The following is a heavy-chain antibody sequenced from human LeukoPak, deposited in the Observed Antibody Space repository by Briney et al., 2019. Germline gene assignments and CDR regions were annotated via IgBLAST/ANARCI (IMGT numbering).Heavy chain of an antibody. V-gene: IGHV1-69*05. J-gene: IGHJ4*02. CDR3: ARDSVSQKDIVATIGDY. CDR1: GYTFTSYD. D-gene: IGHD5-12*01. Sequence: GASVKVSCKASGYTFTSYDINWVRQAPGQGLEWMGRIIPIFGTANYAQKFQGRVTITTDESTSTAYMELSSLRSEDTAVYYCARDSVSQKDIVATIGDYWGQGTLVTVSS. CDR2: IIPIFGTA.